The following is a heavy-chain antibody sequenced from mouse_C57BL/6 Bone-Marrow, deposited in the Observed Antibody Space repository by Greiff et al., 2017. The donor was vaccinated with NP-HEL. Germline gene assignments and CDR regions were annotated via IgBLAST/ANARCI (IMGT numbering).Heavy chain of an antibody. D-gene: IGHD2-2*01. CDR2: IYPGNSDT. J-gene: IGHJ2*01. CDR3: TKIYYGYDEFDY. V-gene: IGHV1-5*01. CDR1: GFTFTSYW. Sequence: VQLQQSGTVLARPGASVKMSCKTSGFTFTSYWMHWVKQRPGQGLEWIGAIYPGNSDTSYNQKFKGKAKLTAVTSASTAYMELSSLTNEDSAVYYCTKIYYGYDEFDYWGQGTTLTVSS.